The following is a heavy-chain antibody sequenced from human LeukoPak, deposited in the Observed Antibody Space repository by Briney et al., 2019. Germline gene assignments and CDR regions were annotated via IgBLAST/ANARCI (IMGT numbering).Heavy chain of an antibody. CDR1: GFTFSSYA. CDR3: AKGGLLWFGEVKPIDY. Sequence: GGSLRLSCAASGFTFSSYAMSWVRQAPGKGLAWVSAISGSGGGTYYADSVKGRFTISRDNSKNTLYLQMNSLRADDTAVNYCAKGGLLWFGEVKPIDYWGQGTLVTVSS. CDR2: ISGSGGGT. J-gene: IGHJ4*02. V-gene: IGHV3-23*01. D-gene: IGHD3-10*01.